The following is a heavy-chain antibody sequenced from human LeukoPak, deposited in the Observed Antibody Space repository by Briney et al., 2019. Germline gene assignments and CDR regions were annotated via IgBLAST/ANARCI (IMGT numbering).Heavy chain of an antibody. J-gene: IGHJ5*02. CDR1: GYTLTELS. V-gene: IGHV1-2*02. CDR3: ARGNNYDSSDYYSWFDP. D-gene: IGHD3-22*01. CDR2: INPNSGGT. Sequence: GASVTVSFKVSGYTLTELSMHWVRQAPGQGLEWMGWINPNSGGTNYVQKFQGRVTMTRDTSISTAYMELSSLRSDDTALYYCARGNNYDSSDYYSWFDPWGQGTLVTVSS.